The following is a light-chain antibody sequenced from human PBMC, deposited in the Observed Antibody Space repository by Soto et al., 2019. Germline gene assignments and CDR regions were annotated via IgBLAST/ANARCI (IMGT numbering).Light chain of an antibody. CDR2: EVT. Sequence: QSALTQPASVAGSPGQSVTISCTGTNNDIGTYALVSWYQQHPGKDPKLIIFEVTKRTSGVSIRFSGYKSGNMAFLTISGLQADDEAYSHCSAYVRRNTIVAFGGGTKLTV. J-gene: IGLJ2*01. CDR3: SAYVRRNTIVA. CDR1: NNDIGTYAL. V-gene: IGLV2-23*02.